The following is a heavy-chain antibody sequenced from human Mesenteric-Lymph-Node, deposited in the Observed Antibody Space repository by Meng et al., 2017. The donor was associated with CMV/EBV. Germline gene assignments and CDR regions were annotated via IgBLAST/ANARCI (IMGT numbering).Heavy chain of an antibody. V-gene: IGHV1-2*02. CDR2: INPNSGGT. Sequence: ASVKVSCKASGYTFTGYYMHWVRQAPGQGLEWMGWINPNSGGTNYAQKFQGRVTMTRDTSISTAYMELSRLRSDDTAVYYCARGLVHYDFWSGYYTGDRPLDYWGQGTLVTVSS. D-gene: IGHD3-3*01. CDR3: ARGLVHYDFWSGYYTGDRPLDY. J-gene: IGHJ4*02. CDR1: GYTFTGYY.